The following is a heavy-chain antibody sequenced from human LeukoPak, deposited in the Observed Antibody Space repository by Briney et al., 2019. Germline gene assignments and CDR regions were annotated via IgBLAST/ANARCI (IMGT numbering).Heavy chain of an antibody. D-gene: IGHD3-22*01. V-gene: IGHV4-39*01. Sequence: SETPSHTCTVSGGSISSSSYYWGWIRQPPGKGLEWIGSIYYSGSTYYNPSLKSRVTISVDTSKNQFSLKLSSVTAADTAVYCGPRQPVVVNFAYWGREPWSPSPQ. J-gene: IGHJ4*02. CDR1: GGSISSSSYY. CDR2: IYYSGST. CDR3: PRQPVVVNFAY.